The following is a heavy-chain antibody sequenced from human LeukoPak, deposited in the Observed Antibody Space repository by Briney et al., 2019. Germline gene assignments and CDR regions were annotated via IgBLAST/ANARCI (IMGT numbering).Heavy chain of an antibody. Sequence: PSETLSLTCAVYGGSFSGYYWSWIRQPPGKGLEWIGEINHSGSTNYNPSLKSRVTISVDTSKNQFSLKLSSVTAADTAVYYCARGELRFLNYYYYGMDVWGQGTTVTVSS. V-gene: IGHV4-34*01. J-gene: IGHJ6*02. CDR3: ARGELRFLNYYYYGMDV. D-gene: IGHD3-3*01. CDR1: GGSFSGYY. CDR2: INHSGST.